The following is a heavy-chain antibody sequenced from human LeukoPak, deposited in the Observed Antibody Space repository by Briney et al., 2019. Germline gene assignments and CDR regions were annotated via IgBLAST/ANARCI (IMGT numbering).Heavy chain of an antibody. J-gene: IGHJ5*02. CDR2: ISGSGGST. CDR1: GFTFSSYA. CDR3: AKVVLTGSSSWYRDNWFDP. V-gene: IGHV3-23*01. Sequence: GGSLRLSCAASGFTFSSYAMSWVRQAPGKGLEWVSAISGSGGSTYYADSVKGRFTISRDNSKNTLYLQMNSLRAEDTAVYYCAKVVLTGSSSWYRDNWFDPWGQGTLVTVSP. D-gene: IGHD6-13*01.